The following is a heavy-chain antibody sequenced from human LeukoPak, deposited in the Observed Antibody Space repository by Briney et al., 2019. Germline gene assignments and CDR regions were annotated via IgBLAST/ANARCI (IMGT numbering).Heavy chain of an antibody. V-gene: IGHV4-30-2*01. CDR2: VYHSGST. D-gene: IGHD3-22*01. CDR3: ARSTYYYDSSGYYYYWFDP. J-gene: IGHJ5*02. Sequence: SQTLPLTCAVSGGSISSGGYSWSWIRQPPGKGLEWIGYVYHSGSTYYNPSLKSRVTISVDRSKNQFSLKLSSVTAADTAVYYCARSTYYYDSSGYYYYWFDPWGQGTLVTVSS. CDR1: GGSISSGGYS.